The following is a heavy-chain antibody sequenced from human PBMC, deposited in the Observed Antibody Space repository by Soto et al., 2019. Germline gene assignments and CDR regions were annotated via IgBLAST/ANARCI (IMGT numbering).Heavy chain of an antibody. V-gene: IGHV3-23*01. CDR3: AKDRDDVIMVYATDFDY. D-gene: IGHD2-8*01. CDR1: GFTFSSYA. Sequence: PGGSLRLSCAASGFTFSSYAMSWVRQAPGKGLEWVSAISGSGGSTYYADSVKGRFTISRDNSKNTLYLQMNSLRAEDTAVYYCAKDRDDVIMVYATDFDYWGQGTLVTVSS. CDR2: ISGSGGST. J-gene: IGHJ4*02.